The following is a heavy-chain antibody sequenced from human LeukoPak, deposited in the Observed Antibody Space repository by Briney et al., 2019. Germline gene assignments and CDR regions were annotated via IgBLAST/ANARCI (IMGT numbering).Heavy chain of an antibody. CDR2: IKQDGSEK. CDR3: ANFACCHYDSESGY. V-gene: IGHV3-7*01. J-gene: IGHJ4*02. CDR1: GFTFDMYW. Sequence: PGGSLRLSCAASGFTFDMYWMSWVRQAPGKGLEWVATIKQDGSEKYYVDSVKGRFTIPRDNAKNSLYLQMNSLRAEDTAVYYCANFACCHYDSESGYWGQGTLVTVSS. D-gene: IGHD3-22*01.